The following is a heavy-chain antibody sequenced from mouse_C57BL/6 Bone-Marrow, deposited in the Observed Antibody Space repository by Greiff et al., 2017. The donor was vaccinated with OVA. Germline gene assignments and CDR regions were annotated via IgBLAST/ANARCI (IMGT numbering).Heavy chain of an antibody. Sequence: QVHVKQPGAELVKPGASVKMSCKASGYTFTSYWITWVKQRPGQGLEWIGDIYPGSGSTNYNEKFKSKATLTVDTSSSTAYMQLSSLTSEDSAVYYCARDGRSSYWGYWGQGTTLTVSS. J-gene: IGHJ2*01. D-gene: IGHD1-1*01. CDR2: IYPGSGST. CDR1: GYTFTSYW. CDR3: ARDGRSSYWGY. V-gene: IGHV1-55*01.